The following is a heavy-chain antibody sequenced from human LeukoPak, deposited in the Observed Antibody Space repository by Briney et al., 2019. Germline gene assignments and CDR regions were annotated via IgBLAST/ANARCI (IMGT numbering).Heavy chain of an antibody. CDR1: GFTFSSYG. CDR2: IWYDGSNK. D-gene: IGHD3-22*01. Sequence: PGGSLRLSCAASGFTFSSYGMHWVRQAPGKGLEWGAVIWYDGSNKYYADSVKGRFTISRDNSKNTLYLQLNSLRAEAKAVSYCARLYYDSSGYPLGGNYWGQGTLVTVSS. V-gene: IGHV3-33*01. CDR3: ARLYYDSSGYPLGGNY. J-gene: IGHJ4*02.